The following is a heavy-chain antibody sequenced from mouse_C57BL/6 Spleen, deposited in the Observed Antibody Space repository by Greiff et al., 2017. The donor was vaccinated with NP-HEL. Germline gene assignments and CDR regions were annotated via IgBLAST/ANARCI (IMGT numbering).Heavy chain of an antibody. CDR2: INPNNGGT. D-gene: IGHD6-1*01. CDR3: ASPDPLARRGFAY. CDR1: GYTFTDYN. V-gene: IGHV1-22*01. J-gene: IGHJ3*01. Sequence: EVQLQQSGPELVKPGASVKMSCKASGYTFTDYNMHWVKQSHGKSLEWIGYINPNNGGTSYNQKFKGKATLTVNKSSSTAYMELRSLTSEDSAVYYCASPDPLARRGFAYWGQGTLVTVSA.